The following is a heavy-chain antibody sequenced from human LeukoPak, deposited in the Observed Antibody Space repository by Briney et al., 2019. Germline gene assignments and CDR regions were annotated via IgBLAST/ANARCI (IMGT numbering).Heavy chain of an antibody. CDR3: ARDFQHDGGQE. D-gene: IGHD4-23*01. Sequence: GGSLRLSCAASGFTFSSYAMSWVRQAPGKGLEWFSAISGSGGSTYYADSVRGRFTISRDNSKSTLYLQINSLRAEDTAVYYCARDFQHDGGQEWGQGTLVSVSS. V-gene: IGHV3-23*01. J-gene: IGHJ4*02. CDR2: ISGSGGST. CDR1: GFTFSSYA.